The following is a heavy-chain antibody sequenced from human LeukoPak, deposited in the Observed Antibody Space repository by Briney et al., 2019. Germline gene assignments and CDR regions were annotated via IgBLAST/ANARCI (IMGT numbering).Heavy chain of an antibody. J-gene: IGHJ4*02. CDR3: ARAYYDSSGYFHEKYYFDY. V-gene: IGHV1-69*15. Sequence: SVKVSCKASGGTFSSYAISWVRQAPGQGLEWMGRIIPIFGTANYAQKFQGRVTITADESTSTAYMELSSLRSEDTAVYYCARAYYDSSGYFHEKYYFDYWGQGTLVTVSS. CDR1: GGTFSSYA. D-gene: IGHD3-22*01. CDR2: IIPIFGTA.